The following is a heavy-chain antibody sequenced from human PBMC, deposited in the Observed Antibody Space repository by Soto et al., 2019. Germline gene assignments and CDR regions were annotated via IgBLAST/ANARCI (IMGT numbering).Heavy chain of an antibody. Sequence: EVQLSESGGGLRQPGGSLRLSCAASGFTFTNYAMTWVRQTPGKGLEWVSGISGSGGLKYYADSVQGRFTVSRDNSKNILYLQMDNLRDEDTALYYCAREVGAPSGWLAPWGQGTQVTVSS. D-gene: IGHD1-26*01. CDR3: AREVGAPSGWLAP. J-gene: IGHJ5*02. CDR1: GFTFTNYA. V-gene: IGHV3-23*01. CDR2: ISGSGGLK.